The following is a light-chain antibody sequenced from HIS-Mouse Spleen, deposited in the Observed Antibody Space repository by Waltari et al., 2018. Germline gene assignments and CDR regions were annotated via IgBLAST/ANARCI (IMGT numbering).Light chain of an antibody. CDR3: YSTDSSGNHRV. Sequence: SYELTQPPSVSVSPGQTARTTCPGDALPTKYAYWYQQKSGQAPVLVIYEDSKRPSGIPERFSGSSSGTMATLTTSGAQVEDEADYYCYSTDSSGNHRVFGGGTKLTVL. CDR2: EDS. J-gene: IGLJ2*01. CDR1: ALPTKY. V-gene: IGLV3-10*01.